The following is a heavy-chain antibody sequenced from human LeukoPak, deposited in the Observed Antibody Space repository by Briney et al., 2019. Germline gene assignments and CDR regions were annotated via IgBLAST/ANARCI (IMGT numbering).Heavy chain of an antibody. CDR3: ARAGGLIVVSRWFDP. D-gene: IGHD2-15*01. V-gene: IGHV4-39*07. CDR1: GGSISSKTYY. Sequence: SETLSLTCTVAGGSISSKTYYWGWIRQPPGKGLEWIGTMYYSGSSYYNPSLKSRVTISVDTSKNQFSLKLSSVTAADTAVYYCARAGGLIVVSRWFDPWGQGTLVTVSS. J-gene: IGHJ5*02. CDR2: MYYSGSS.